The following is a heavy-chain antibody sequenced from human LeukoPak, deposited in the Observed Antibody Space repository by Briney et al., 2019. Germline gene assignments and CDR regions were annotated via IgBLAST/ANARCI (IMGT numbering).Heavy chain of an antibody. CDR2: ISYDGSNK. CDR1: GFTFSSYG. Sequence: PGGSLRLSCAASGFTFSSYGMHWVRQAPGKGLEWVAVISYDGSNKYYAESVKGRFTISRDNSMNTLYLQMNSLRDEDTAMYSCAALLLGVGGDYWGQGTLVTVSS. D-gene: IGHD2-15*01. V-gene: IGHV3-30*03. CDR3: AALLLGVGGDY. J-gene: IGHJ4*02.